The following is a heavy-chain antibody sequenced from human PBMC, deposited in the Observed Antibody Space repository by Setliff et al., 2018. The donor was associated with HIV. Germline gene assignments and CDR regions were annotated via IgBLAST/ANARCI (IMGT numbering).Heavy chain of an antibody. Sequence: QPGGSLRLSCAASGFTFSRYGLHWVRQAPGKGLNWVTFIRYDGRNKFYADSVKGRFTISRDNSKNTLYLQMDSLTVEDTAVYYCASANDYGDYGGMDVWGQGTTVTVSS. CDR3: ASANDYGDYGGMDV. CDR2: IRYDGRNK. D-gene: IGHD4-17*01. J-gene: IGHJ6*02. CDR1: GFTFSRYG. V-gene: IGHV3-30*02.